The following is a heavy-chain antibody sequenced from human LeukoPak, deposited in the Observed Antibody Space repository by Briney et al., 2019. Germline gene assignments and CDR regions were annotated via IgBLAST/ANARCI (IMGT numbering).Heavy chain of an antibody. Sequence: GGSLRLSCAASGFTFDDYAMHWVRQAPGKGLEWVSGISWNSGSIGYADSVKGRFTISRDNAKNSLYLQMNSLRAEDTALYYCAKDIGGLSSSWYGGWGQGTLVTVSS. V-gene: IGHV3-9*01. D-gene: IGHD6-13*01. CDR2: ISWNSGSI. CDR1: GFTFDDYA. CDR3: AKDIGGLSSSWYGG. J-gene: IGHJ4*02.